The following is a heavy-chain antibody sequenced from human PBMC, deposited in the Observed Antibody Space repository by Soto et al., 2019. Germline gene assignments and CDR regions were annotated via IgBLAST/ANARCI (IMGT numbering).Heavy chain of an antibody. V-gene: IGHV1-3*01. J-gene: IGHJ5*02. Sequence: ASVKVSCKASGYTFTSYAMHWVRQAPGQRLEWMGWINAGNGNTKYSQKFQGRVTITRDTSASTAYMELSSLRSEDTAVYYCARARGIAVAGTRWFDPWGQGTLVTVSS. D-gene: IGHD6-19*01. CDR2: INAGNGNT. CDR3: ARARGIAVAGTRWFDP. CDR1: GYTFTSYA.